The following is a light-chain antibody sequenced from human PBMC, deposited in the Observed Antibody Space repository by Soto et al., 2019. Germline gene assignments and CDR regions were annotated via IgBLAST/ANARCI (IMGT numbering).Light chain of an antibody. CDR3: QQYDNWPLT. J-gene: IGKJ4*01. V-gene: IGKV3D-15*01. CDR2: GAS. Sequence: EIVMTQSPATLSVSPGERATLSCRASQSVSNNYLAWYQQKPGQAPRLLIHGASNRATGIPDRFSGSGSGTDFTLTISSLQSEDFAVYYCQQYDNWPLTFGGGTKVDIK. CDR1: QSVSNN.